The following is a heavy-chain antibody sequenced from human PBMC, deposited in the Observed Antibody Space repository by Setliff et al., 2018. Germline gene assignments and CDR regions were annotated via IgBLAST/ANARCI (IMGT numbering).Heavy chain of an antibody. V-gene: IGHV4-30-4*08. CDR1: GDSISSGDYF. CDR2: IYHSGSA. Sequence: SETLSLTCTVSGDSISSGDYFWSWIRQPPGKGLEWIAYIYHSGSAYYNPSLKSRVTMSVDTSKNQFSLHLTSVTAADTAVYYCAREQWLAPPGYYYMDVWAKGTTVTVSS. J-gene: IGHJ6*03. CDR3: AREQWLAPPGYYYMDV. D-gene: IGHD6-19*01.